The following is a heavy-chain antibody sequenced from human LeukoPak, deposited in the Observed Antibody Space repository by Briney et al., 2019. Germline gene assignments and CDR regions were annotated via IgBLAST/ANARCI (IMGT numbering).Heavy chain of an antibody. V-gene: IGHV3-23*01. Sequence: AGGSLRLSCAASGFTFSSYAMSWVRQAPGKGLEWVSALTSSGGGTYYADAVKGRFTIPRDNSKRTLYLQMNSLGVDDTALYYCATRIEQQLVPGGQGTLVTVSS. CDR2: LTSSGGGT. CDR1: GFTFSSYA. CDR3: ATRIEQQLVP. D-gene: IGHD6-6*01. J-gene: IGHJ4*02.